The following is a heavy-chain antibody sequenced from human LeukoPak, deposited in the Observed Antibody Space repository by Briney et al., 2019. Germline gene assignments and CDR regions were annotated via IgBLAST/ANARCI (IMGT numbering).Heavy chain of an antibody. CDR1: GYSISSGYY. J-gene: IGHJ3*02. CDR3: ARMHIVVVIAIGRTGGAFDI. CDR2: IYHSGST. D-gene: IGHD2-21*01. V-gene: IGHV4-38-2*02. Sequence: SETLSLTCTVSGYSISSGYYWGWIRQPPGKGLEWIRSIYHSGSTYYNPSLKSRVTISVDTSKNQFSLKLSSVTAADTAVYYCARMHIVVVIAIGRTGGAFDIWGQGTMVTVSS.